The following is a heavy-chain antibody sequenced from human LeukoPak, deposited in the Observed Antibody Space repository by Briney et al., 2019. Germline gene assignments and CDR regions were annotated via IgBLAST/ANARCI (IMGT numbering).Heavy chain of an antibody. Sequence: QPGRSLRLSCAASGFTFDDYAMHWVRQAPGKGLEWVSGISWNSGSIGYADSVKGRFTISGDNAKNSLYLQMNSLRAEDTAVYYCARFYQALDYWGQGTLVTVSS. J-gene: IGHJ4*02. V-gene: IGHV3-9*01. CDR2: ISWNSGSI. CDR3: ARFYQALDY. CDR1: GFTFDDYA. D-gene: IGHD2-2*01.